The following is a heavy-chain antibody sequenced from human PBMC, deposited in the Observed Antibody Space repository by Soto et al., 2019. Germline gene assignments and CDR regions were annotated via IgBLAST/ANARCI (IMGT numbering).Heavy chain of an antibody. CDR3: ARARLDTPALDY. CDR1: GFTFSIYA. CDR2: IPYDGSNK. V-gene: IGHV3-30-3*01. D-gene: IGHD2-2*01. Sequence: QVQLVESGGGVVQPGRSLRLSCAASGFTFSIYAMHWVRQAPGKGLEWVAVIPYDGSNKYYADSVKGRFTISRDNSQNTRYLQMNSLRAEDTAVYYCARARLDTPALDYWGQGTLVTVSS. J-gene: IGHJ4*02.